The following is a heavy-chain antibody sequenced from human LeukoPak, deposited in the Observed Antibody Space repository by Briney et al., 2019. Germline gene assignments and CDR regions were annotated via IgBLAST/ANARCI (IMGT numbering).Heavy chain of an antibody. CDR1: GFTFSSYA. CDR3: AKEAAASHWYFDL. J-gene: IGHJ2*01. CDR2: ISGSGGST. Sequence: GGSLRLSCAASGFTFSSYATSWVRQAPGKGLEWVSGISGSGGSTYYADSVKGRFTISRDNSKNTLYLQINRLRAEDTAVYYCAKEAAASHWYFDLWGRGTLVTVSS. V-gene: IGHV3-23*01. D-gene: IGHD2-2*01.